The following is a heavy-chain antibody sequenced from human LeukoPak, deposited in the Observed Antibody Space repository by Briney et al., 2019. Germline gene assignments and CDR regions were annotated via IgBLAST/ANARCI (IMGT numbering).Heavy chain of an antibody. CDR1: GFKFDHFG. CDR2: INWNGGST. V-gene: IGHV3-20*04. Sequence: GGSLRLSCAASGFKFDHFGMGWVRQAPGKGLEWVSGINWNGGSTAYADSVKGRFTVSRDNAKNFLFLQMNSLRDEDTALYYCGRGSNLGNGDYDCWGQGTLVTVSS. CDR3: GRGSNLGNGDYDC. D-gene: IGHD4-17*01. J-gene: IGHJ4*02.